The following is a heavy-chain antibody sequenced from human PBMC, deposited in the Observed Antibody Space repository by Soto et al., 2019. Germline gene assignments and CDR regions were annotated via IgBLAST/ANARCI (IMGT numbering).Heavy chain of an antibody. Sequence: EVQLVESGGGLVQPGGSLRLSCAASGFTVSSNYMSWVRQAPGKGLEWVSVIYSGGSTYYADSVKGRFTISRDNSKNTXFRQMNSLRAEDTAVYYCARDRGPLQLSSTRCYFDYWGQGTLVTVSS. D-gene: IGHD6-13*01. V-gene: IGHV3-66*01. CDR2: IYSGGST. CDR3: ARDRGPLQLSSTRCYFDY. J-gene: IGHJ4*02. CDR1: GFTVSSNY.